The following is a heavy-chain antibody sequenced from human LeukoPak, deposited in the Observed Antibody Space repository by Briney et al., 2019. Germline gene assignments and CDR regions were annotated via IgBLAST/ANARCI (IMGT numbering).Heavy chain of an antibody. J-gene: IGHJ1*01. Sequence: PGGSLRLSCAASGFTFSSYAMSWVRQAPGKGLEWIGSIYYSGSTYYNPSLKSRVTISVDTSKNQFSLKLSSVTAADTAVYYCARIAVAGAGYFQHWGQGTLVTVST. CDR1: GFTFSSYA. V-gene: IGHV4-39*01. CDR3: ARIAVAGAGYFQH. D-gene: IGHD6-19*01. CDR2: IYYSGST.